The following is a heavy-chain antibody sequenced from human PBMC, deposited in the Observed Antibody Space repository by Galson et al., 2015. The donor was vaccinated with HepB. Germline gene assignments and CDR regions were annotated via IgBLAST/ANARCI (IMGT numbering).Heavy chain of an antibody. CDR3: ARNLRNDYGDRDWYFDL. D-gene: IGHD4-17*01. CDR1: GFTVSSNY. Sequence: SLRLSCAASGFTVSSNYMSWVRQAPGKGLEWVSVIYSGGSTYYADSVKGRFTISRHNSKNTLYLQMNSLRAEDTAVYYCARNLRNDYGDRDWYFDLWGRGTLVTVSS. V-gene: IGHV3-53*04. CDR2: IYSGGST. J-gene: IGHJ2*01.